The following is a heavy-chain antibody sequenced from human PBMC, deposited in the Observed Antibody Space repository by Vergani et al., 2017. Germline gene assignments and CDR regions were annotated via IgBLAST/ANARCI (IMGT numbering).Heavy chain of an antibody. Sequence: VELLESGGGLAQPGGSLRVSCSASGFRVTTYYMSWVRQAPGKGLEGVSVIKSDGRTSYAESVRGRFKISRDTSRNAVYLQMNILRVEDTGVYYCTRSECSGTTCYGHYFDLWGHGILVTVSS. CDR1: GFRVTTYY. CDR2: IKSDGRT. CDR3: TRSECSGTTCYGHYFDL. D-gene: IGHD2-15*01. J-gene: IGHJ4*01. V-gene: IGHV3-66*02.